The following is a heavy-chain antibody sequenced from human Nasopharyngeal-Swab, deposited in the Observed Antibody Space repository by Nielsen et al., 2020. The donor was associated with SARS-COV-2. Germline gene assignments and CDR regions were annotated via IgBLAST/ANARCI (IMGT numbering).Heavy chain of an antibody. CDR3: AREDGLYSSGWYWGFDY. CDR1: GYTFTANY. V-gene: IGHV1-2*06. Sequence: ASVKVSCKASGYTFTANYLHWVRQAPGQGLEWMGRTNPNSGGTNYAYKFQGRVTMTRDTSINTAYMELSRLRSDDTAVYYCAREDGLYSSGWYWGFDYWGQGTLVTVSS. CDR2: TNPNSGGT. D-gene: IGHD6-19*01. J-gene: IGHJ4*02.